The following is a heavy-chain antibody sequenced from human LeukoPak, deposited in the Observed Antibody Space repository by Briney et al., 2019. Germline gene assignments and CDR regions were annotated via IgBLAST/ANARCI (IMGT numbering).Heavy chain of an antibody. D-gene: IGHD4-17*01. Sequence: ASVKVSCKASGYAFTGYYMHWVRQAPGQGLEWMGWINPNSGGTNYAQKFQGRVTMTRDTSISTAYMELSRLRSDDTAVYYCARDKIGDYVFDYWGQGTLVTVSS. CDR2: INPNSGGT. V-gene: IGHV1-2*02. CDR3: ARDKIGDYVFDY. J-gene: IGHJ4*02. CDR1: GYAFTGYY.